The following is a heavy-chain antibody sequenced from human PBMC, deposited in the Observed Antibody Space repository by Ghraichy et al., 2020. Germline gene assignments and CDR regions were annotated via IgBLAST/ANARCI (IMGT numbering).Heavy chain of an antibody. CDR1: GGSISSYY. D-gene: IGHD3-10*01. CDR2: IYYSGST. CDR3: AREKTYGPYDY. V-gene: IGHV4-59*01. Sequence: ESLNISCTVSGGSISSYYWSWIRQPPGKGLEWIGYIYYSGSTNYNPSLKSRVTISVDTSKNQFSLKLSSVTAADTAVYYCAREKTYGPYDYWGQGTLVTVSS. J-gene: IGHJ4*02.